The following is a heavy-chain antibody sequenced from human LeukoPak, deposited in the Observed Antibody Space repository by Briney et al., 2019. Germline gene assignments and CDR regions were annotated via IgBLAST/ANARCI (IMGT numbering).Heavy chain of an antibody. J-gene: IGHJ5*02. CDR1: GASITSRNYY. CDR2: IDYSGST. D-gene: IGHD3-10*01. V-gene: IGHV4-39*02. Sequence: SETLSLTCSVSGASITSRNYYWGWIRQPPGQGLEWIGSIDYSGSTYYNPSLKSRVTISIDTSKNHFSLVLKSVTAADTAVYYCARPNTYYFGSGSYYLNWFDPWGQGTLVTVSS. CDR3: ARPNTYYFGSGSYYLNWFDP.